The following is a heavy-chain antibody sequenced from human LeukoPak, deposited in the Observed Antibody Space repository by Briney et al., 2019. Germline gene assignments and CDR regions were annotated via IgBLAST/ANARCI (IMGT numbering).Heavy chain of an antibody. CDR1: GFTFSSYW. Sequence: PGGSLRLSCAASGFTFSSYWMSWVRQAPGKGLEWVANINQDGSVKYYVDSVKGRFTISRDNAKNSLYLQMNSLRAEDTAVYYCARESQLTYYDFWSGYSGKDYFDYWGQGTLVTVSS. CDR2: INQDGSVK. V-gene: IGHV3-7*01. J-gene: IGHJ4*02. D-gene: IGHD3-3*01. CDR3: ARESQLTYYDFWSGYSGKDYFDY.